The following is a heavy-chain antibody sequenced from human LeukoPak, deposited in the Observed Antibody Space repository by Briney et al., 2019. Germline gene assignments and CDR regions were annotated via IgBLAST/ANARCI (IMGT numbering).Heavy chain of an antibody. CDR2: ISSSSSTI. Sequence: GGSLTLSCAASGFTFSSYSMNWVRQAPGKGLEWVSYISSSSSTIYYADSVKGRFTISRDNAKNSLYLQMNSLRAEDTAVYYCARDLGSPFDYWGQGTLVTVSS. CDR3: ARDLGSPFDY. V-gene: IGHV3-48*01. J-gene: IGHJ4*02. D-gene: IGHD2-15*01. CDR1: GFTFSSYS.